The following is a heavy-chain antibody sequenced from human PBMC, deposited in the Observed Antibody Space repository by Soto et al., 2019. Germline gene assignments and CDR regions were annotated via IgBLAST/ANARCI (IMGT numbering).Heavy chain of an antibody. D-gene: IGHD2-21*02. V-gene: IGHV2-70*01. CDR2: IDWDDDK. J-gene: IGHJ6*02. CDR3: ARIVETAGYYYGMDV. CDR1: GFSLSTSGMC. Sequence: SGPTLVNPTQTLTLTCTFSGFSLSTSGMCVSLIRQPPGKALEWLALIDWDDDKYYSTSLKTRLTISKDTSKNQVVLTMTNMDPVDTATYYCARIVETAGYYYGMDVWGQGTTVTVS.